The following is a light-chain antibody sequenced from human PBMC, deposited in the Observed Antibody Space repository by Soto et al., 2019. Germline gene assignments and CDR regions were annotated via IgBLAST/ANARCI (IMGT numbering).Light chain of an antibody. Sequence: QSVLTQPPSVSGAPGQRVTISCTGSSSNIGAGYDVQWYQQLPGAAPRLLILGNTNRPSGVPDRFSGSTSGTSASLAISGLGAEDEADYYCQSYDIGPGVSVVFGGGTKVTVL. CDR1: SSNIGAGYD. J-gene: IGLJ2*01. CDR3: QSYDIGPGVSVV. CDR2: GNT. V-gene: IGLV1-40*01.